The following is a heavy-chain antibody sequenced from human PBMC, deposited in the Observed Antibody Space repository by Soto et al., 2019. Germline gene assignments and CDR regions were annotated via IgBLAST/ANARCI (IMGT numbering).Heavy chain of an antibody. J-gene: IGHJ4*01. CDR1: GGTFSNHL. CDR2: IIPLFGTL. D-gene: IGHD3-10*01. Sequence: QVQLVQSGAEVKKPGSSVNVSCKASGGTFSNHLISWVRQAPGQGLEWMGTIIPLFGTLNYAQKLQGRVTLSADRSTSTTYTELGSLGSDDTAVYYCASGSLYGSGSYPVDYWGQGTLVTVSS. CDR3: ASGSLYGSGSYPVDY. V-gene: IGHV1-69*08.